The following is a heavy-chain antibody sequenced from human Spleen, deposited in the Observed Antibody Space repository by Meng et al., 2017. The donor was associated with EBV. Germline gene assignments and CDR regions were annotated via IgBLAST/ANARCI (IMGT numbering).Heavy chain of an antibody. D-gene: IGHD1-26*01. Sequence: VYVMQVGAGLVQPGASLRLSFNDSGYTLSGYYVHWVRKAPGKWLVWVARINSDVNVKTYADSEKGGITNSRDNVKNTVMLQMNNMTVENTVVYYCAKDCFGAMDSWGQGTLVTVSS. CDR3: AKDCFGAMDS. J-gene: IGHJ4*02. CDR1: GYTLSGYY. CDR2: INSDVNVK. V-gene: IGHV3-74*01.